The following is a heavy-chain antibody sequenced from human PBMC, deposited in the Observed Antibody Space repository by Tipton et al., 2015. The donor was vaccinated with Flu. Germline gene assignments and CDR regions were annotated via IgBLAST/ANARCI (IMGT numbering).Heavy chain of an antibody. CDR2: IYHSGST. V-gene: IGHV4-38-2*01. CDR1: GYSISSGYY. Sequence: TLSLTCVVSGYSISSGYYWGWVRQPPGKGLEWIGTIYHSGSTYYNPSLKSRVTISVDTSKNQFSLKLSFVTAADTAVYYCARHTGDSVRGIIDYWGQGTLVTVSS. J-gene: IGHJ4*02. D-gene: IGHD3-10*02. CDR3: ARHTGDSVRGIIDY.